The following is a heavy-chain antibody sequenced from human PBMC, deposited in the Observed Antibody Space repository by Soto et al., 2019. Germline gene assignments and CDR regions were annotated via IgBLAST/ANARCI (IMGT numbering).Heavy chain of an antibody. Sequence: ETLRHRSTVPGGTMISYCWSWIRQPPGKGLEWIGEIYHSGSTKYNPSLKSRVTISIDHSKNQFSLILTSVTAADTALYYCARYTVTSYDFDFWGQGALVTVSS. V-gene: IGHV4-59*12. CDR1: GGTMISYC. J-gene: IGHJ4*02. D-gene: IGHD4-4*01. CDR2: IYHSGST. CDR3: ARYTVTSYDFDF.